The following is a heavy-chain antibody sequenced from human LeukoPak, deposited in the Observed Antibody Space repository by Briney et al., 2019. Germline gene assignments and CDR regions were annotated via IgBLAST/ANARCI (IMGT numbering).Heavy chain of an antibody. J-gene: IGHJ4*02. CDR2: ISSSSSFI. CDR1: GFTFSGHS. D-gene: IGHD5-18*01. V-gene: IGHV3-21*05. CDR3: ARDGRGYSYGPLDY. Sequence: GGSLRLSCVASGFTFSGHSMMWVRQAPGKGLEWVAYISSSSSFIYYGDAVKGRFTISRDNAKNSVYLQMNSLRAEDTALYYCARDGRGYSYGPLDYWGQGILVTVSS.